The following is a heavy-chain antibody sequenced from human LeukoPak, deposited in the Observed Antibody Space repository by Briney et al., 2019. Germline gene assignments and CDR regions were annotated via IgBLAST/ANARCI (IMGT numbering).Heavy chain of an antibody. D-gene: IGHD2-21*02. CDR1: GYSISSGYY. CDR3: ARGPPLAYCGGDCYRWFDP. V-gene: IGHV4-38-2*02. J-gene: IGHJ5*02. Sequence: SETLSLTCTVSGYSISSGYYWGWIRQPPGKGLEWIGSIYHSGSTYHNPSLKSRVTISVDTSKNQFSLKLSSVTAADTAVYYCARGPPLAYCGGDCYRWFDPWGQGTLVTVSS. CDR2: IYHSGST.